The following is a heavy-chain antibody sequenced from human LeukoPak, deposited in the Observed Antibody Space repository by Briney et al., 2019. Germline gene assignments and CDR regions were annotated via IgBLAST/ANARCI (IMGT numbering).Heavy chain of an antibody. Sequence: PSETLSLTCTVSGYSISSGYYCGWIRQPPGKGLEWIGSIYHSGSTYYNPSLKSRATISVDTSKNQFSLKLSSVTAADTAVYYCARDPVWFGELLIDYWGQGTLVTVSS. V-gene: IGHV4-38-2*02. J-gene: IGHJ4*02. D-gene: IGHD3-10*01. CDR3: ARDPVWFGELLIDY. CDR1: GYSISSGYY. CDR2: IYHSGST.